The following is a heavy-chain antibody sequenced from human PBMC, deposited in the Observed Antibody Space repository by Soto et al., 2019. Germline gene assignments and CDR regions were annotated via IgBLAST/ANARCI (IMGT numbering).Heavy chain of an antibody. CDR1: GFTFSSYG. CDR2: ISYDGSNK. Sequence: PGGSPRLSCAASGFTFSSYGMHWVRQAPGKGLDCLAVISYDGSNKYYSDSVKGRFTISRDNSKNTLYLQMNSLRAEDTAVYYCAKDIGGSVAAPYYYYGMDVWGQGTTVTVSS. CDR3: AKDIGGSVAAPYYYYGMDV. V-gene: IGHV3-30*18. D-gene: IGHD6-13*01. J-gene: IGHJ6*02.